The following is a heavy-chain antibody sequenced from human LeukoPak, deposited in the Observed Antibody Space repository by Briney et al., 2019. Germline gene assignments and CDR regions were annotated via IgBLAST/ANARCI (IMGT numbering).Heavy chain of an antibody. CDR2: IYSGGST. CDR3: ARGYWTNGVCYDY. D-gene: IGHD2-8*01. Sequence: PGGSLRLSCAASGFTVSSNYMSWVRQAPGKGLEWVSVIYSGGSTYYADSVKGRFTISRDNSKTTLYLQMNSLRAGDTAVYYCARGYWTNGVCYDYWGQGTLVTVSS. V-gene: IGHV3-53*01. J-gene: IGHJ4*02. CDR1: GFTVSSNY.